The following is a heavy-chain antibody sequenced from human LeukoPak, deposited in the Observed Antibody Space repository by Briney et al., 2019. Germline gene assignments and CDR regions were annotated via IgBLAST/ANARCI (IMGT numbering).Heavy chain of an antibody. CDR1: GYTFTGYY. CDR2: INPNGGGT. J-gene: IGHJ4*02. Sequence: ASVKVSCKASGYTFTGYYMHWVRQAPGQGLEWMGWINPNGGGTNYAQKFQGRVTMTRDTSISTAYMELSRLRSEDTAVYYCARVNAEWLLLHYFDYWGQGTLVTVSS. CDR3: ARVNAEWLLLHYFDY. D-gene: IGHD3-22*01. V-gene: IGHV1-2*02.